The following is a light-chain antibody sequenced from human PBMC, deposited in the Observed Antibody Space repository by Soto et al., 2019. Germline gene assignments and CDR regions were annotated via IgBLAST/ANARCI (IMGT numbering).Light chain of an antibody. Sequence: EIQMTQSPSTLSASVGDRVTITCRASQSISSWLAWYQQKPGKAPKLLIYDASNLESGVPSRFSGSGSGTEFTLTISSLQPDDSATYYCQQDNSYPVTFGQGTRLEI. CDR2: DAS. J-gene: IGKJ5*01. CDR1: QSISSW. CDR3: QQDNSYPVT. V-gene: IGKV1-5*01.